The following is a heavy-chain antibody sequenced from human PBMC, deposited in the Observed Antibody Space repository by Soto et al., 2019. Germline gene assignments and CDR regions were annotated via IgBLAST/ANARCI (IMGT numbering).Heavy chain of an antibody. CDR2: IIPVFGAA. CDR3: ARVKGQWEDQD. CDR1: GATLNTFINYG. D-gene: IGHD1-26*01. Sequence: ASVKVSCKASGATLNTFINYGITWVRQAPGQGLEWMGGIIPVFGAANHAQKFQGRVTISADESTRTVNMELSSLTSQDTAVYYCARVKGQWEDQDWSQGTLVTVSS. V-gene: IGHV1-69*13. J-gene: IGHJ4*02.